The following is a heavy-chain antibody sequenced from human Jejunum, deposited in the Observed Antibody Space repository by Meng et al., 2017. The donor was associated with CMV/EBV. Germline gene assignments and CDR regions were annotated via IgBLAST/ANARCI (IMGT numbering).Heavy chain of an antibody. V-gene: IGHV3-33*06. CDR1: EFTFSNFC. Sequence: EFTFSNFCRHWVRQAPGKGLEWVAVIWSDGSNKLYGDSVKGRFIISRDNSKNTLYLQMNSLRADDTAFYYCAKDWSGGQSGFPDYWGQGTLVTVSS. D-gene: IGHD2-15*01. CDR2: IWSDGSNK. J-gene: IGHJ4*02. CDR3: AKDWSGGQSGFPDY.